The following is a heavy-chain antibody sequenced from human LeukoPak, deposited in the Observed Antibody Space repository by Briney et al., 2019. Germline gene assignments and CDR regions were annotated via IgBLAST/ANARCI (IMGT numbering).Heavy chain of an antibody. CDR3: ARGYCSSTSCYGFDY. Sequence: SETLSLTCAVYGGSFSGYYWSWIRQPPGKGLEWIGEINHSGSTNYNPSLKSRVTISVDTSKNQFSLKLSSVTAADTAVYYCARGYCSSTSCYGFDYWGQGTLVTVSS. J-gene: IGHJ4*02. V-gene: IGHV4-34*01. D-gene: IGHD2-2*01. CDR2: INHSGST. CDR1: GGSFSGYY.